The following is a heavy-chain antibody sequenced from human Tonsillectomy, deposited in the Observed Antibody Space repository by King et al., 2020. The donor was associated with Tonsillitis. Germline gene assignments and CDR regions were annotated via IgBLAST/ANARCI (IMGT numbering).Heavy chain of an antibody. J-gene: IGHJ4*02. V-gene: IGHV4-30-4*01. D-gene: IGHD3-10*01. CDR1: GGSISSGDYY. CDR3: ARVIFGSGSYFED. CDR2: IYYSGST. Sequence: QLQESGPGLVKPSQTLSLTCTVSGGSISSGDYYWSWIRQPPGKGLEWIGYIYYSGSTYYNPSLKSRVTISVDTSKNQFSLKLSSVTAADTAVYYCARVIFGSGSYFEDWGQGTLVTVSS.